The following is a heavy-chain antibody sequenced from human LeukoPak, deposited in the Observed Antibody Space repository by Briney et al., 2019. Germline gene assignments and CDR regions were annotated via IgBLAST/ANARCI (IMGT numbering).Heavy chain of an antibody. CDR1: GFTFSSYW. J-gene: IGHJ1*01. CDR3: ARVAVAGKEYFQH. D-gene: IGHD6-19*01. Sequence: GGSLRLSCAASGFTFSSYWMSWVRQAPGKGLEWVANIKQDGSEKYYVDSVKGRFTISRDNAKNSLYLQMNSLRAEDTAVYYCARVAVAGKEYFQHWGQGTLVTVSS. CDR2: IKQDGSEK. V-gene: IGHV3-7*01.